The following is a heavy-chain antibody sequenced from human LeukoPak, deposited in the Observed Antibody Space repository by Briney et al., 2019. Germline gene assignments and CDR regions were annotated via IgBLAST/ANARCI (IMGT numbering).Heavy chain of an antibody. CDR1: GFTFSSYW. CDR2: IKQDGSGK. CDR3: ARVRNYDFWSGYSNWFDP. Sequence: GGSLRLSCAASGFTFSSYWMSWVRQAPGKGLEWVANIKQDGSGKYYVDSVKGRFTISRDNAQNSLYLQMNSLRAEDTAVYYCARVRNYDFWSGYSNWFDPWGQGTLVTVSS. V-gene: IGHV3-7*01. J-gene: IGHJ5*02. D-gene: IGHD3-3*01.